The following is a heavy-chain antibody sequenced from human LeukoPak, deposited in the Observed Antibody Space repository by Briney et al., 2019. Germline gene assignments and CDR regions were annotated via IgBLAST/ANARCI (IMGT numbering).Heavy chain of an antibody. J-gene: IGHJ1*01. Sequence: SETLSLTCAVYGGSFSGYYWSWIRQPPGKGLEWIGEINHSGSTNYNPSLKSRVTISVDTSKNQFSLKLSSVTAADTAVYYCARGDSSLLGSSAEYFQHWGQGTLVTVSS. D-gene: IGHD6-13*01. CDR2: INHSGST. CDR3: ARGDSSLLGSSAEYFQH. CDR1: GGSFSGYY. V-gene: IGHV4-34*01.